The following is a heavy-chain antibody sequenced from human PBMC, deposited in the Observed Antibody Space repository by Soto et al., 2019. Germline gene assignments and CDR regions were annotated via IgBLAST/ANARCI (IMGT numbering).Heavy chain of an antibody. D-gene: IGHD6-13*01. CDR3: AKEGRYSSSRGYFDY. CDR2: ISGSGGST. CDR1: GFTFSSYG. J-gene: IGHJ4*02. Sequence: PGGSLRLSWAASGFTFSSYGMSWGRQAPGKGREWVSGISGSGGSTYYAEYVKGRFTISRDNPKNTLYLQMNSLRAEDTAVYYCAKEGRYSSSRGYFDYWGQGTLVTVSS. V-gene: IGHV3-23*01.